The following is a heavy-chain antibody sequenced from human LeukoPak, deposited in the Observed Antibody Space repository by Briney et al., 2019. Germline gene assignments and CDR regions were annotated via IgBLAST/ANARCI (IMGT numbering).Heavy chain of an antibody. J-gene: IGHJ4*02. V-gene: IGHV3-21*01. CDR3: ASDYYDSSGYYSGY. D-gene: IGHD3-22*01. CDR1: GFTLSSYS. CDR2: ISSSSSYI. Sequence: GGSLRLSCAASGFTLSSYSMNWVRQAPGKGLEWVSSISSSSSYIYYADSVKGRFTISRDNAKNSLYLQMNSLRAEDTAVYYCASDYYDSSGYYSGYWGQGTLVTVSS.